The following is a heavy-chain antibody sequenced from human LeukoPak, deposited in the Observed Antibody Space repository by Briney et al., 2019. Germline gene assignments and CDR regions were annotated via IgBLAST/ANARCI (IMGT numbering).Heavy chain of an antibody. J-gene: IGHJ4*02. V-gene: IGHV3-66*02. Sequence: GGSLRLSCAASGFTVTSNYMSWVRQAPGKGLEWVSVIYSGGSTYYADSVKGRFTISRDNSKNTLYLQMNSLRAEDTAVYYCAKVDIRGYSYGYFDYWGQGTLVTVSS. CDR1: GFTVTSNY. CDR2: IYSGGST. D-gene: IGHD5-18*01. CDR3: AKVDIRGYSYGYFDY.